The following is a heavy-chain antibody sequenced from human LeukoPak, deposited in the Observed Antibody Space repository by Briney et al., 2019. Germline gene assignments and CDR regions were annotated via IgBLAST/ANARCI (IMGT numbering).Heavy chain of an antibody. V-gene: IGHV5-51*01. CDR3: ARSLGWLQFDY. J-gene: IGHJ4*02. Sequence: GESLKISWKGSGYSFTSYWIGWVRQMPGKGLEWMGIMYPGDSDTRYSPSFQGQVTISADKSISTAYLQWSSLKASDSAMYYCARSLGWLQFDYWGQGSLVTVSS. CDR2: MYPGDSDT. CDR1: GYSFTSYW. D-gene: IGHD5-24*01.